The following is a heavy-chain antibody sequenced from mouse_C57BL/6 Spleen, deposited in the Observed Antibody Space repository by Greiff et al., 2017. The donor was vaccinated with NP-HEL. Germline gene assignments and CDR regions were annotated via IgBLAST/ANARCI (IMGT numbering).Heavy chain of an antibody. Sequence: VQLQQSGAELVKPGASVKLSCKASGYTFTSYWMHWVKQRPGQGLEWIGMIHPNSGSTNYNEKFKSKATLTVDKSSSTAYMQLSSLTSADSAFYYCARSMVTTGLDYWGQGTTLTVSS. CDR2: IHPNSGST. CDR1: GYTFTSYW. J-gene: IGHJ2*01. D-gene: IGHD2-2*01. V-gene: IGHV1-64*01. CDR3: ARSMVTTGLDY.